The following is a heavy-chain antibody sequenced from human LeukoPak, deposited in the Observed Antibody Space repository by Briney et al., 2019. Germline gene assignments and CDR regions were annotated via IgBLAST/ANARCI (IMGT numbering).Heavy chain of an antibody. V-gene: IGHV4-31*03. CDR2: IYYSGST. Sequence: PSETLSLTCTVSGGSISSGGYYWSWIRQHPGKGLEWIGYIYYSGSTYYNPSLKSRVTISVDTSKNQFSLKLSSVTAADTAVYYCARMGGSWNDPDYWGQGTLVTVSS. D-gene: IGHD1-1*01. CDR3: ARMGGSWNDPDY. J-gene: IGHJ4*02. CDR1: GGSISSGGYY.